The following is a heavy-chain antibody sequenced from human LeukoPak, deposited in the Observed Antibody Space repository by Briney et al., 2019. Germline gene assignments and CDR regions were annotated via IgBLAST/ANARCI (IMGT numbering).Heavy chain of an antibody. CDR3: ARCYYGSGSIDY. V-gene: IGHV4-30-4*01. CDR1: GGSISSGDYY. CDR2: ISYSGNT. D-gene: IGHD3-10*01. J-gene: IGHJ4*02. Sequence: NPSETLSLTCTVSGGSISSGDYYWSWIRQPPGKGLGWIGYISYSGNTYYNPPLKSRVTISVDTSKNQFSLKLSSVTAADTAVYYCARCYYGSGSIDYWGQGTLVTVSS.